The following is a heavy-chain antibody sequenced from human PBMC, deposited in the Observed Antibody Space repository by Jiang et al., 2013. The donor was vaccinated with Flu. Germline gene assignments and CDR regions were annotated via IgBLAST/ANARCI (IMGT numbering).Heavy chain of an antibody. CDR1: GGSISSYY. J-gene: IGHJ6*04. CDR3: ARDLRPYSSRGHYYGMDV. Sequence: LLKPSETLSLTCTVSGGSISSYYWSWIRQPPGKGLEWIGYIYYSGSTNYNPSLKSRVTISVDTSKNQFSLKLSSVTAADTAVYYCARDLRPYSSRGHYYGMDVWGKGTTVTVSS. CDR2: IYYSGST. D-gene: IGHD6-13*01. V-gene: IGHV4-59*01.